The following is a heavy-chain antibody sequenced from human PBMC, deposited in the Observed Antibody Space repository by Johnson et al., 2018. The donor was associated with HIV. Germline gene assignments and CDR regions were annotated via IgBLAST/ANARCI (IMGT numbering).Heavy chain of an antibody. D-gene: IGHD5-24*01. CDR1: RLPVSGYY. CDR3: ARGCRDGYTCDVFDV. V-gene: IGHV3-66*01. J-gene: IGHJ3*01. Sequence: VQLVESGGGLVQPGGSLRLSCAASRLPVSGYYMTWVRQGPGKGLEWVSVINSGGDTYDADSVTGGFALSRDTSKNTLYLQMNRLRVEDTAVYFCARGCRDGYTCDVFDVWGQGTRVTVSS. CDR2: INSGGDT.